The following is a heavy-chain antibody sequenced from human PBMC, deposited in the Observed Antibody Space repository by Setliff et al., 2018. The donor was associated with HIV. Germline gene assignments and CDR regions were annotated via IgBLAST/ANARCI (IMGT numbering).Heavy chain of an antibody. CDR2: INHSGST. J-gene: IGHJ4*02. CDR1: GGSLSGYH. V-gene: IGHV4-34*01. D-gene: IGHD6-19*01. CDR3: AAFDSGRDV. Sequence: ASETLSLTCAVYGGSLSGYHWSWIRQSPGKGLEWIGEINHSGSTNYNPSLKSRVIISIDTSKIQFSLKLNSVTAADTGVYYCAAFDSGRDVWGQGTLVTVSS.